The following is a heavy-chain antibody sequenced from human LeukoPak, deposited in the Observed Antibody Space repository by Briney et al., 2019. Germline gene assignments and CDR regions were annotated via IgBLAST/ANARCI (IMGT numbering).Heavy chain of an antibody. CDR3: AKDLDMVGATTHAFDI. V-gene: IGHV3-9*03. CDR1: GFTFDDYA. CDR2: ISWNSGSI. D-gene: IGHD1-26*01. Sequence: GRSLRLSCAASGFTFDDYAMHWVRQAPGKGLEWVSGISWNSGSIGYADSVKGRFTISRDNAKNSLYLQMNSLRAEDMALYYCAKDLDMVGATTHAFDIWGQGTMVTVSS. J-gene: IGHJ3*02.